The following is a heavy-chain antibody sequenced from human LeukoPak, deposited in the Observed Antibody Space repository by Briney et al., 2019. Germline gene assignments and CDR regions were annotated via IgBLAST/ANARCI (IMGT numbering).Heavy chain of an antibody. J-gene: IGHJ4*02. D-gene: IGHD1-26*01. V-gene: IGHV3-7*01. CDR3: ARDTDGSLDY. CDR2: IKQDGSTK. Sequence: GGSLRLSCAASGFTFRNSWMAWVRQAPGKGLEWVANIKQDGSTKHYADSLKDRFTISRDNPKNLLYVQMNSLRADDTAVYYCARDTDGSLDYWGQGILVTAAS. CDR1: GFTFRNSW.